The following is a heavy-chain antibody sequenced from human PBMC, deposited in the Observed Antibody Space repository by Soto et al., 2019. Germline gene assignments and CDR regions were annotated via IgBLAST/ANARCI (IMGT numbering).Heavy chain of an antibody. Sequence: EVQLVESGGGLVQPGGSLRLSCAASGFPVSRNYMNWVRQAPGKGLEWVSIIYGAASTYYADSVKGRFTISRDNSKNTLYLQMNSLRAEDTAVYYSARDGTSRSRYDFDYGGQGTLVTVSS. V-gene: IGHV3-66*01. J-gene: IGHJ4*02. CDR1: GFPVSRNY. CDR2: IYGAAST. CDR3: ARDGTSRSRYDFDY. D-gene: IGHD6-13*01.